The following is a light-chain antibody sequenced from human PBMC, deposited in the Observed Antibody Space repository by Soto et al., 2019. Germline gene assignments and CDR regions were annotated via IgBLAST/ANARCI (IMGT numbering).Light chain of an antibody. CDR3: QHYDSSPPYT. V-gene: IGKV3-20*01. J-gene: IGKJ2*01. Sequence: EIGLTQSPVTLSLSLGERATLSCRASRSFASSYLGWYQQKPGQAPRLLIYAASTRATGIPDRFSGSGSATDFTLTISRLEPEDSAVYYCQHYDSSPPYTFGQGTKVDIK. CDR2: AAS. CDR1: RSFASSY.